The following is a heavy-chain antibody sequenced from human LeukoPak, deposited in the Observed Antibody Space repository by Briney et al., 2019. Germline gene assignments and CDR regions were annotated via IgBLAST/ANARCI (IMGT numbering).Heavy chain of an antibody. CDR3: AKDPLNTLMVSPTFDY. J-gene: IGHJ4*02. D-gene: IGHD5-18*01. CDR1: GFTFSSYA. V-gene: IGHV3-30-3*01. CDR2: ISYDGSNK. Sequence: PGRSLRLSCAASGFTFSSYAMHWVRQAPGKGLEWVAVISYDGSNKYYADSVKGRFTISRDNSKNTLYLQMNSLRAEDTAVYYCAKDPLNTLMVSPTFDYWGQGTLVTVSS.